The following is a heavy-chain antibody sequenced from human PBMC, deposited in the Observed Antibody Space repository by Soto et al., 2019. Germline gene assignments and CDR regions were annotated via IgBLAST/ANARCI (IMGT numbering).Heavy chain of an antibody. D-gene: IGHD6-19*01. CDR2: IYDSGST. Sequence: QLQLQESGPGLVKPSETLSLICTVSGGSISSSSYYWGWIRQPPGKGLEWIGSIYDSGSTYYNPSLKSRVTISVDTSKNQFSLKLSSVTAADTAVFYCARAYSRGYGDWFHPWGQGTLVTVSS. CDR3: ARAYSRGYGDWFHP. V-gene: IGHV4-39*01. J-gene: IGHJ5*02. CDR1: GGSISSSSYY.